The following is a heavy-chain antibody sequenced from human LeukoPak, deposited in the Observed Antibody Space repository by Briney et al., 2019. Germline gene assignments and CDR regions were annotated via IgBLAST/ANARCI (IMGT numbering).Heavy chain of an antibody. Sequence: GGSLRLSCAASGFTFSSYGMYWVRQAPGKGLEWVAFTRYDGSNKYYADSVKGRFTISRDNSKNTLYLQMNSLRAEDTAVYYCAKDSVWFGETNPFDYWGQGTLVTVSS. D-gene: IGHD3-10*01. CDR1: GFTFSSYG. J-gene: IGHJ4*02. CDR2: TRYDGSNK. CDR3: AKDSVWFGETNPFDY. V-gene: IGHV3-30*02.